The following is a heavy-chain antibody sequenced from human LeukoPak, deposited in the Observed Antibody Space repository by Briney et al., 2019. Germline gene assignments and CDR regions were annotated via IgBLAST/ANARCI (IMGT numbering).Heavy chain of an antibody. J-gene: IGHJ4*02. Sequence: GGSLRLSCAASGFTFNTFNMNWVRQAPGKGLEWGSSITSGGDYIYYADSVKGRFTTSGDNAKNSLSLQLNSLRVEDTAVYYCARGHYDVLAASYKWTPDYWGQGTLVTVSS. CDR2: ITSGGDYI. D-gene: IGHD3-9*01. CDR1: GFTFNTFN. V-gene: IGHV3-21*01. CDR3: ARGHYDVLAASYKWTPDY.